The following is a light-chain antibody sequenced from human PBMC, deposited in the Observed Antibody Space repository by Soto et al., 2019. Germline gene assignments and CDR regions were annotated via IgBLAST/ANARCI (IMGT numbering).Light chain of an antibody. J-gene: IGKJ1*01. CDR3: QQYNSYS. CDR2: DAS. V-gene: IGKV1-5*01. Sequence: DIQKTQALATLSASIEDRVTITCRASQSISSWLAWYQQKPGKAPKLLIYDASSLESGVPSRFSGSGSGTEFTLTISSLQPDDFATYYCQQYNSYSFGQGTKVDIK. CDR1: QSISSW.